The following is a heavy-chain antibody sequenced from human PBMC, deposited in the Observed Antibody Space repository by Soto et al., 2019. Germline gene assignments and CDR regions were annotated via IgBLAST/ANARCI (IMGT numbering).Heavy chain of an antibody. Sequence: ASVKVSCKASGYTFTSYGISWVRQAPGQGLEWMGWISAYNGNTNYAQKLQGRVTMTTDTSTNTAYMELRSLRSDDTAVYYCATHKGYSLILPETKGLGFDYCGQGSLVSVSS. CDR1: GYTFTSYG. V-gene: IGHV1-18*01. CDR3: ATHKGYSLILPETKGLGFDY. D-gene: IGHD5-18*01. CDR2: ISAYNGNT. J-gene: IGHJ4*02.